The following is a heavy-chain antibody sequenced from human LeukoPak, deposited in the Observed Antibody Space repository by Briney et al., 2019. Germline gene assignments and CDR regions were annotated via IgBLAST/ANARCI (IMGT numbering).Heavy chain of an antibody. CDR3: ASSCGGDCYSEVDAFDI. V-gene: IGHV3-53*01. J-gene: IGHJ3*02. CDR2: IYSGGST. D-gene: IGHD2-21*02. CDR1: GFTVSSNY. Sequence: PGGSLRLSCAASGFTVSSNYMSWVRQAPGKGLEWVSVIYSGGSTYYADSVKGRFTISRDNSKNTLYLQMNSLRAEDTAVYYCASSCGGDCYSEVDAFDIWGQGTMDTVSS.